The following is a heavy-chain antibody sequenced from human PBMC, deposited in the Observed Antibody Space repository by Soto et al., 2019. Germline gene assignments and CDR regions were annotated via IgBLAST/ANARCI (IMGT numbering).Heavy chain of an antibody. CDR2: ISGSGGST. J-gene: IGHJ4*02. CDR3: AKDRSGGSLMPWYFDY. CDR1: GFTFSSYA. V-gene: IGHV3-23*01. D-gene: IGHD2-15*01. Sequence: GGSLRLSCAASGFTFSSYAMSWVRQAPGKGLEWVSAISGSGGSTYYADSVKGRFTISRDNSKNTLYLQMNSLRAEDTAVYSCAKDRSGGSLMPWYFDYWGQGTLVTVSS.